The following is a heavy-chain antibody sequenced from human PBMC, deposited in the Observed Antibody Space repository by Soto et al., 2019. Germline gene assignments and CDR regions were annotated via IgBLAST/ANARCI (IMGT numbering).Heavy chain of an antibody. CDR3: ARVFSGYSFDY. D-gene: IGHD5-12*01. CDR2: IYSGGST. Sequence: GGSLRLSCAASGFTVSSNYMSWVRQAPGKGLEWVSVIYSGGSTYYADSVKGRFTISRDNSKNTLYLQMNSLRAEDTAVYYCARVFSGYSFDYWGQGTLVTVSS. V-gene: IGHV3-53*01. CDR1: GFTVSSNY. J-gene: IGHJ4*02.